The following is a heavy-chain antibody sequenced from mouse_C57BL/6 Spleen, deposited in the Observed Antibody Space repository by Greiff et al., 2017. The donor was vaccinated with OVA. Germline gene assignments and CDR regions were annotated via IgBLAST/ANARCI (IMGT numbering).Heavy chain of an antibody. J-gene: IGHJ3*01. CDR2: IYPGSGST. CDR1: GYTFTSYW. CDR3: ATYSNYFAWFAY. Sequence: QVQLQQPGAELVKPGASVKMSCKASGYTFTSYWITWVKQRPGQGLEWIGDIYPGSGSTNYNEKFKSKATLTVDTSSSTAYMQLSSLTSEDSAVYYCATYSNYFAWFAYWGQGTLVTVSA. V-gene: IGHV1-55*01. D-gene: IGHD2-5*01.